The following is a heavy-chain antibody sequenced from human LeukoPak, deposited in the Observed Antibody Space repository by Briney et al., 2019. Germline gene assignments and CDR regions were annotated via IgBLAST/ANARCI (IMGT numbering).Heavy chain of an antibody. CDR2: IYYSGST. V-gene: IGHV4-59*08. Sequence: SETLSLTCTVSGGSISSYYWSWIRHPPGKGLEWIGCIYYSGSTNYNPSLKSRVTISVDTSKNQYSLKLSSVTAADTAVYYCARGGLRFLEDYFDYWGQGTLVTVSS. CDR1: GGSISSYY. CDR3: ARGGLRFLEDYFDY. D-gene: IGHD3-3*01. J-gene: IGHJ4*02.